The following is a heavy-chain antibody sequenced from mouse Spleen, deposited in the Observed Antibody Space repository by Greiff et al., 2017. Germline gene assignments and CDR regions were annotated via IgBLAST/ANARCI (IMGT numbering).Heavy chain of an antibody. D-gene: IGHD2-1*01. J-gene: IGHJ3*01. CDR2: INPDSSTI. V-gene: IGHV4-1*02. CDR1: GFDFSRYW. CDR3: ARSYGNYGAY. Sequence: EVQLQESGGGLVQPGGSLKLSCAASGFDFSRYWMSWVRQAPGKGLEWIGEINPDSSTINYTPSLKDKFIISRDNAKNTLYLQMSKVRSEDTALYYCARSYGNYGAYWGQGTLVTVSA.